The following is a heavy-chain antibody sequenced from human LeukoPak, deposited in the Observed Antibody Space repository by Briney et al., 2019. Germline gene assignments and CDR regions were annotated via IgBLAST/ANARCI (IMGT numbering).Heavy chain of an antibody. CDR2: IYSGGST. CDR3: AREGIHHYYYMDV. V-gene: IGHV3-NL1*01. D-gene: IGHD6-13*01. J-gene: IGHJ6*03. Sequence: GGSLRLSCAASRFTFTTYAIHWVRQAPGKGLEWVSVIYSGGSTYYADSVKGRFTISRDNSKNTLYLQMNSLRAEDTAVYYCAREGIHHYYYMDVWGKGTTVTVSS. CDR1: RFTFTTYA.